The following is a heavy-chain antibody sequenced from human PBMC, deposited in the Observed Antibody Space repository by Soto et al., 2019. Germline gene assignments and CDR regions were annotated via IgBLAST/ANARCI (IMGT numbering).Heavy chain of an antibody. V-gene: IGHV1-8*01. CDR2: MNPKSGTT. CDR1: AYTFSSYD. J-gene: IGHJ3*02. D-gene: IGHD5-12*01. Sequence: QVQLVQSGAEMKRPGASVKVSCKAPAYTFSSYDINWLRQSTGQGLEWMGWMNPKSGTTGYAQRFQVRVSMTRDTYISTGYMELTSLTSDDTAVYYCVVATADAFDIWGLGTMVTVSS. CDR3: VVATADAFDI.